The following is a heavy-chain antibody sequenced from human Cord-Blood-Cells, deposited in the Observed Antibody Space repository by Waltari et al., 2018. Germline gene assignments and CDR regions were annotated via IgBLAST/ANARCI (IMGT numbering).Heavy chain of an antibody. CDR1: GGSFSGYY. D-gene: IGHD3-10*01. CDR2: INHSGST. CDR3: ASGGYYYVSGSSMDV. Sequence: QVQLQQWGAGLLKPSETLSLTCAVYGGSFSGYYWSWIRQPPGKGLEWIGEINHSGSTNYNPSLKSRVTISVDTSKNQFSLKLSSVTAADTAVYYCASGGYYYVSGSSMDVWGKGTTVTVSS. J-gene: IGHJ6*03. V-gene: IGHV4-34*01.